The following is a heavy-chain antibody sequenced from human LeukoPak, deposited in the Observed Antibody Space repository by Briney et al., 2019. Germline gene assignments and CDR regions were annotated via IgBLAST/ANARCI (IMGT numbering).Heavy chain of an antibody. D-gene: IGHD3-16*02. Sequence: PSETLSLTCTVSGGSISSHYWSWIRQPPGKGLEWIGYIYYSGSTNYNPSLKSRVTISVDTSKNRFSLKLSSVTAADTAVYYCARDLEGYDYVWGSYPVNWFDPWGQGTLVTVSS. V-gene: IGHV4-59*11. CDR3: ARDLEGYDYVWGSYPVNWFDP. CDR1: GGSISSHY. J-gene: IGHJ5*02. CDR2: IYYSGST.